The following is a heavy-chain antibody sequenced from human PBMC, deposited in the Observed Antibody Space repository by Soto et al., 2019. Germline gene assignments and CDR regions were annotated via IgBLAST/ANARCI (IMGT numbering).Heavy chain of an antibody. V-gene: IGHV4-59*08. CDR1: GFSISSYN. CDR3: AWLGVCRSGTYYWFVR. J-gene: IGHJ5*02. CDR2: IYYSGST. D-gene: IGHD1-26*01. Sequence: PSETLSLTCTVSGFSISSYNWSWIRQPPGKGLEWIGYIYYSGSTNYNPSLNSRVTVSVDTSKNQLSLKLISVTAADTAVYYCAWLGVCRSGTYYWFVRWFPGTRSTVS.